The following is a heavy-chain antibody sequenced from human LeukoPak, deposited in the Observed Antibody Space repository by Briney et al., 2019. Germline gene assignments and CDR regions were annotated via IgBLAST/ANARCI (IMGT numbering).Heavy chain of an antibody. V-gene: IGHV4-31*03. CDR2: IYYSGST. Sequence: SETLSLTCTVSGGSISSGGYYWSWIRQHPGKGLEWIGYIYYSGSTYYNPSLKSRVTISVDTSKNQFSLKLSSVTAADTAVYYCARGRVGGSYAHWGQGTLVTVSS. D-gene: IGHD1-26*01. CDR3: ARGRVGGSYAH. J-gene: IGHJ4*02. CDR1: GGSISSGGYY.